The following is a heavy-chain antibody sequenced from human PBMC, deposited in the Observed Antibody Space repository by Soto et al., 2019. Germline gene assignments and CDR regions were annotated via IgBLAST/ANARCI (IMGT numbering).Heavy chain of an antibody. CDR1: GGSISSSSYY. CDR3: ARLGQQLVRHSEERYYYYYYMDV. Sequence: PSETLSLTCTVSGGSISSSSYYWGWIRQPPGKGLEWTGSIYYSGSTYYNPSLKSRVTISVDTSKNQFSLKLSSVTAADTAVYYCARLGQQLVRHSEERYYYYYYMDVWGKGTTVTVSS. J-gene: IGHJ6*03. V-gene: IGHV4-39*01. CDR2: IYYSGST. D-gene: IGHD6-13*01.